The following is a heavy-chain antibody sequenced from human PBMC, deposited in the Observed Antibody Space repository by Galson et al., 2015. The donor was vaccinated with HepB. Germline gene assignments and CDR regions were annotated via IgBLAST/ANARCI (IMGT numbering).Heavy chain of an antibody. Sequence: SLRLSCAASGFTFSSYWMHWVRQAPGKGLVWVSRINSDGSSTSYADSVKGRFTISRDNAKNTLYLQMNSLRAEDTAVYYCATLSSSSEYDAFDIWGQGTMVTVSS. CDR2: INSDGSST. CDR3: ATLSSSSEYDAFDI. CDR1: GFTFSSYW. J-gene: IGHJ3*02. V-gene: IGHV3-74*01. D-gene: IGHD6-6*01.